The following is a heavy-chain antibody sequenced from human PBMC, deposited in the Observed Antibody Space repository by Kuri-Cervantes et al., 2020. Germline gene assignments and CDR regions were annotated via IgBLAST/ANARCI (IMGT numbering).Heavy chain of an antibody. J-gene: IGHJ4*02. CDR3: SQCRGGLESCYSAGFGH. CDR2: ISDSETTR. CDR1: GLSFGSSE. Sequence: GESLKISCAASGLSFGSSEFNWVRQAPGKGFEWVGYISDSETTRYYADSVLGRFTISRDNAKKLVTLQMNGLRGEDTAVYYCSQCRGGLESCYSAGFGHWGAGVMVTVSS. V-gene: IGHV3-48*03. D-gene: IGHD3-22*01.